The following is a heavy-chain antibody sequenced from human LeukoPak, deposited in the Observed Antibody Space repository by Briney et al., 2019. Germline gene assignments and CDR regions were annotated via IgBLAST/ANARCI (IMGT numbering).Heavy chain of an antibody. V-gene: IGHV3-53*01. CDR1: GFTVSSNY. D-gene: IGHD6-19*01. CDR3: AGRRSSGWYAY. Sequence: GGSLRLSCATSGFTVSSNYMSWVRQAPGKGLEWVSVIYDSGTTYYADSVKGRFLIFRDTSKNTVDLQMNSLRAEDTAVYYCAGRRSSGWYAYWGQGTLVTVSS. J-gene: IGHJ4*02. CDR2: IYDSGTT.